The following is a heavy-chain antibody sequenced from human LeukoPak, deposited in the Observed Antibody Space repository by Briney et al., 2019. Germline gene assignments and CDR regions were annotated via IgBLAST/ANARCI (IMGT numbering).Heavy chain of an antibody. CDR1: GFTFSTYG. V-gene: IGHV3-23*01. Sequence: GGSLRLSCAASGFTFSTYGMSWVRQAPGKGLEGVSAISGSGGNTYYADSVKGRFTISRDNSKNTLYLQMNSLRAEDTAVYYCAKNTKKYYYDSRGFDYWGQGTLVTVSS. J-gene: IGHJ4*02. D-gene: IGHD3-22*01. CDR3: AKNTKKYYYDSRGFDY. CDR2: ISGSGGNT.